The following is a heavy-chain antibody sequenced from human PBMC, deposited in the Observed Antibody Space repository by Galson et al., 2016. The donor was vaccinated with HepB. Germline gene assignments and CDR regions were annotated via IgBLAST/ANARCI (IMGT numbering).Heavy chain of an antibody. D-gene: IGHD3-16*01. V-gene: IGHV3-7*03. CDR1: GFTCSNYF. J-gene: IGHJ6*02. CDR2: IKEDGTPG. CDR3: ARWGYNYGMDV. Sequence: SLRLSCAASGFTCSNYFMGWVRQAPAKGLEWVANIKEDGTPGGYVESVRGQFTISRDDTENTLYLQMNSLRPEDTALYYCARWGYNYGMDVWGQGTTVTVSS.